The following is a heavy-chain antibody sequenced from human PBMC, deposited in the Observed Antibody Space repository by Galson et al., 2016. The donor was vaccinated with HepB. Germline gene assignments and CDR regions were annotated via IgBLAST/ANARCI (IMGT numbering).Heavy chain of an antibody. CDR1: GFPFSGSA. CDR2: IRSNANNYAT. J-gene: IGHJ4*02. V-gene: IGHV3-73*01. CDR3: TNAYSYGYSGMSY. D-gene: IGHD5-18*01. Sequence: SLRLSCAASGFPFSGSAMHWVRQASGKGLEWVGRIRSNANNYATAYTASVKGRFTISRDDSRNTASLQMSSLKTEDTAVYYCTNAYSYGYSGMSYWGQGTLVTVSS.